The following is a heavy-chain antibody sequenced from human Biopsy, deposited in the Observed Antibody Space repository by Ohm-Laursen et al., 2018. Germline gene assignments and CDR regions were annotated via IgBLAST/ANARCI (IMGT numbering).Heavy chain of an antibody. CDR3: TKERRGWYSER. CDR2: ITHDGSKT. CDR1: GFTFSDYA. V-gene: IGHV3-30*18. D-gene: IGHD6-19*01. Sequence: SLRLSCAAFGFTFSDYAMHWVRQAPGKGLEWVAIITHDGSKTYYADSVEGRFTISRDQFKSTVYLQLNSLRTEDTAIYYCTKERRGWYSERWGQGTLVTVSS. J-gene: IGHJ4*02.